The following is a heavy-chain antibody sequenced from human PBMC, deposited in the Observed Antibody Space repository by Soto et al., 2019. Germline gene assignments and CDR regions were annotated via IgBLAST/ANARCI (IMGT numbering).Heavy chain of an antibody. V-gene: IGHV1-46*01. CDR2: INPSGGST. Sequence: ASVKVSCKASGYTFTSYYMHWVRQAPGQGLEWMGIINPSGGSTSYAQKFQGRVTMTRDTSTSTVYMELSSLRSEDTAVYYCARGGSSWYYYYYMDVWGKGTTVTVSS. CDR1: GYTFTSYY. D-gene: IGHD6-13*01. J-gene: IGHJ6*03. CDR3: ARGGSSWYYYYYMDV.